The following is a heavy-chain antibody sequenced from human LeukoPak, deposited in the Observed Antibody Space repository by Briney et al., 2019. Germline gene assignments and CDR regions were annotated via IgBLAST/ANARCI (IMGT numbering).Heavy chain of an antibody. CDR3: TTDHVTPEPGWFITTVTTAPPDY. J-gene: IGHJ4*02. CDR2: ISSSSSYI. V-gene: IGHV3-21*01. D-gene: IGHD4-17*01. CDR1: GFTFSSYN. Sequence: GGSLRLSCAASGFTFSSYNMNWVRQAPGKGLEWVSAISSSSSYIYYTASVKGSFTISRDNAKNSPYLQINTLRAEDTAVYYCTTDHVTPEPGWFITTVTTAPPDYWGQETLVPV.